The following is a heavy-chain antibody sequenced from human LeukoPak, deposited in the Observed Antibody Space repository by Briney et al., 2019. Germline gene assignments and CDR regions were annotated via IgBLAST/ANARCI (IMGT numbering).Heavy chain of an antibody. CDR1: GYTFTSYA. CDR3: ARSPGDVGYWYFDL. D-gene: IGHD7-27*01. CDR2: INAGNGNT. Sequence: ASVKVSCKASGYTFTSYAMHWVRQAPGQRLEWMGWINAGNGNTKYSQKFQGRVTITRDTSASTAYMELSSLRSEDTAVYYCARSPGDVGYWYFDLWGRGTLVTVSS. J-gene: IGHJ2*01. V-gene: IGHV1-3*01.